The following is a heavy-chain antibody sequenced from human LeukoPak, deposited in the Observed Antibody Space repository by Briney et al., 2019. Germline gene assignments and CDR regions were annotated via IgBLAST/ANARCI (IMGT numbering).Heavy chain of an antibody. CDR2: ISASGGST. CDR1: GFTFSSSA. Sequence: GGSLRLSCAASGFTFSSSAMSWVRQVPGKGLEWVSGISASGGSTSYADSVRGRFTISRDNSKNTLYVQMNSLRDEDTAVYYCAKDRRSGWYDSFDYWGQGTLVTVSS. CDR3: AKDRRSGWYDSFDY. J-gene: IGHJ4*02. D-gene: IGHD6-19*01. V-gene: IGHV3-23*01.